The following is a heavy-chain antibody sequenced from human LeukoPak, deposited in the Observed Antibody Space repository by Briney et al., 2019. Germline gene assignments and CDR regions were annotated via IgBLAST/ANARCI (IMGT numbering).Heavy chain of an antibody. D-gene: IGHD3-22*01. Sequence: ASVKVSCKASGGTFSSYAISWLRQAPGQGLEWMGGMIPIFGTANYAQKFQGRVTITADESTSTAYMELSSLRSEDTAVYYCARDGDYYDSSGYTPWYFDYWGQGTLVTVSS. CDR1: GGTFSSYA. V-gene: IGHV1-69*13. J-gene: IGHJ4*02. CDR3: ARDGDYYDSSGYTPWYFDY. CDR2: MIPIFGTA.